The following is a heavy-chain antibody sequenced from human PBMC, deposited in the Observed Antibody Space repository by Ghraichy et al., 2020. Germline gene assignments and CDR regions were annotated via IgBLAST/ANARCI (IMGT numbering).Heavy chain of an antibody. CDR2: ITSSSRTK. CDR3: ARASRVVRFYYYDGMDV. J-gene: IGHJ6*02. Sequence: GGSLRLSCVGSGFTFSSYSMNWVRQSPGKGLEWVSYITSSSRTKFYADSVKGRFTISRDNAQDSLYLQMNSLRDEDTAVYYCARASRVVRFYYYDGMDVWGQGTPVTVSS. CDR1: GFTFSSYS. V-gene: IGHV3-48*02. D-gene: IGHD4-23*01.